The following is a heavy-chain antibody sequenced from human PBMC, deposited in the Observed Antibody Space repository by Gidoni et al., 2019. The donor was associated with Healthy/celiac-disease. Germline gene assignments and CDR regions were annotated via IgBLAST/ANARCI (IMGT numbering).Heavy chain of an antibody. Sequence: QVQLVESGGGVVQPGRSLRLSCAASGFTFSSSGMHWVRQAPGKGLEWVAVISYDGSIKYYADYVEGRFTIARDNSKNTLYLQMNSRRAEDTAVYYCAKDLLRFGHFDYWGQGTLVTVSS. CDR3: AKDLLRFGHFDY. V-gene: IGHV3-30*18. CDR2: ISYDGSIK. D-gene: IGHD3-10*01. CDR1: GFTFSSSG. J-gene: IGHJ4*02.